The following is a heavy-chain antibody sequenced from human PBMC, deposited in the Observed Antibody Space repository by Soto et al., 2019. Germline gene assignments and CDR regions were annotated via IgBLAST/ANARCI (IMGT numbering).Heavy chain of an antibody. D-gene: IGHD2-21*01. V-gene: IGHV1-18*01. CDR3: AIVVDFGRSCTYRLSYYYYYGMEV. CDR1: GYTFPSYG. CDR2: ISAYNGNT. J-gene: IGHJ6*02. Sequence: QVQLVQSGAEVKKPGASVKVSCKASGYTFPSYGISWVRQATGQGLERMGWISAYNGNTNYAQKLQGRVTMTTDTSTSTAYGELRRLSAGETAVYDCAIVVDFGRSCTYRLSYYYYYGMEVWGQGTTVTDTS.